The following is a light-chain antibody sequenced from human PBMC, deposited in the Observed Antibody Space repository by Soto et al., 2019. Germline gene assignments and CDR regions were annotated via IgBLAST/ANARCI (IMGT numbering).Light chain of an antibody. CDR3: SSYTSSSTRV. CDR1: SSDVGGYNY. Sequence: QSALTQPACVSGSLGQSITISCTGTSSDVGGYNYVSWYQQHPGKAPKLMIYDVSNWPSGVSNRFSGSKSGNTASLTISGLQAEDEADYYCSSYTSSSTRVFGGGTKLTDL. J-gene: IGLJ2*01. CDR2: DVS. V-gene: IGLV2-14*01.